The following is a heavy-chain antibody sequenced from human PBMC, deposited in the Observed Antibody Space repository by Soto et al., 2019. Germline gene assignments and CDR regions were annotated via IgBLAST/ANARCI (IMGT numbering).Heavy chain of an antibody. CDR2: ILNDGSNR. V-gene: IGHV3-33*01. D-gene: IGHD3-10*01. J-gene: IGHJ6*02. Sequence: QVQLVESGGGVVQPGRSLRLSCAASEFTFSNYGMHWVRQAPGKGLEWVAVILNDGSNRYHAESVKDRFTISRDNSKNTLSLQMNSLRAEHTAVYYCARDDEYSGNGMDVWGQGTTVTVS. CDR3: ARDDEYSGNGMDV. CDR1: EFTFSNYG.